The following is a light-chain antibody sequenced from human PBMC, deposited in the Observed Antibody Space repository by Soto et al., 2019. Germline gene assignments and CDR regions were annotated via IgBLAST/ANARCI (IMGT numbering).Light chain of an antibody. CDR2: GAS. CDR3: QQYGASPWT. Sequence: EIVLTQSPGTLSLSPGEGATLSCRASQNVYTRYLAWYQQKPGQTPRLLIYGASTRATGIPDRFSGSGSGTDFTLTISSLEPEDFAVYDCQQYGASPWTFGQGTRVEIK. CDR1: QNVYTRY. J-gene: IGKJ1*01. V-gene: IGKV3-20*01.